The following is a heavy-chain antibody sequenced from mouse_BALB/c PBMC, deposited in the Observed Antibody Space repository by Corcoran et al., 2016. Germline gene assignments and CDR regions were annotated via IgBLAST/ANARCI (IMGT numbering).Heavy chain of an antibody. J-gene: IGHJ4*01. CDR3: AREYGKRMDY. Sequence: QIQLVQSGPELKKPGETVKISCKASGYTFTNYGMNWVKQAPGKGLKWMGWINTYTGEPTYADDFKGRFAFSLETSASTAYLQINNLKNEDMATYFCAREYGKRMDYWGQGTPVTVSS. CDR1: GYTFTNYG. V-gene: IGHV9-1*02. CDR2: INTYTGEP. D-gene: IGHD2-10*02.